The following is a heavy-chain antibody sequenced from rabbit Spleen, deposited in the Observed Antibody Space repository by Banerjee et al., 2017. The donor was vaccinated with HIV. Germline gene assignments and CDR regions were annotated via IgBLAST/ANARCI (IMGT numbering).Heavy chain of an antibody. V-gene: IGHV1S47*01. CDR1: GFDFSNYG. CDR2: IDPIFGRT. Sequence: QEQLVESGGGLVQAGGSLKLSCKASGFDFSNYGVTWVRQAPGKGLEWIGYIDPIFGRTYYASWVNGRFTISSHNAQNTVFLQMTSLTASDTATYFCARDWRYDDYNLWGPGTLVTVS. D-gene: IGHD2-1*01. CDR3: ARDWRYDDYNL. J-gene: IGHJ4*01.